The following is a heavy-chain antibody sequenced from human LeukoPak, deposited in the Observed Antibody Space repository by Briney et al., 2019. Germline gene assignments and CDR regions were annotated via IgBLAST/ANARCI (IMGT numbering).Heavy chain of an antibody. CDR2: ISGSGGST. D-gene: IGHD4-17*01. Sequence: GGSLRLSCAASGFTFSSYAMSWVRQAPGKGLEWVSAISGSGGSTYYADSVKGRFTISRDNAKNSLYLQMNSLRAEDTAFYYCARVDGDAYWGQGTLVTVSS. CDR3: ARVDGDAY. V-gene: IGHV3-23*01. CDR1: GFTFSSYA. J-gene: IGHJ4*02.